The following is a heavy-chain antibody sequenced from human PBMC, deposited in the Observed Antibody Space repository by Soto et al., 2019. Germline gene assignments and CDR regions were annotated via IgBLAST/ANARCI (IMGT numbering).Heavy chain of an antibody. CDR1: GYIFTSYV. V-gene: IGHV1-18*01. CDR3: ARFDGSGTNYYGAV. D-gene: IGHD3-10*01. J-gene: IGHJ6*03. CDR2: ISVDSGNT. Sequence: QVQLVQSGAELKKPGASAKVSCKASGYIFTSYVISWVRQAPGQGLEWMAWISVDSGNTNYAKNFQGRVTMTTDPTTSTGHMELRSHCCDDTAVYYCARFDGSGTNYYGAVWGKGSTVIVSS.